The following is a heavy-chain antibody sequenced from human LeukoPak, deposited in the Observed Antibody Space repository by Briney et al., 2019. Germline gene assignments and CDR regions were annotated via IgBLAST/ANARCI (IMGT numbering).Heavy chain of an antibody. V-gene: IGHV3-66*01. CDR1: GYSVTTNY. CDR2: LYASGFT. D-gene: IGHD3-22*01. Sequence: GGSLRLACAASGYSVTTNYMTWVRQAPGKGLEWVSLLYASGFTQYADSVKGRFTISRDSSKNTLYLQMDNLRMEDTAVYYCARFASSVSSHPVDYWGQGTLVTVSS. J-gene: IGHJ4*02. CDR3: ARFASSVSSHPVDY.